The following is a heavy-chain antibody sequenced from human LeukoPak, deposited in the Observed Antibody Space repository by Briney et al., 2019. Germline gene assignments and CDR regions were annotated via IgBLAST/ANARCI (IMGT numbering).Heavy chain of an antibody. CDR2: SSPSGDIT. Sequence: PSETLSLTCAVYGGSFSGNYWTLIRLTPGRGLEWVGESSPSGDITGYNPSLNGRATISVDPSRNQFSPKLTSVTAADTGVYYCARVPNFIARPCDPWGPGTPVTVSS. CDR1: GGSFSGNY. D-gene: IGHD2-21*01. J-gene: IGHJ5*02. V-gene: IGHV4-34*01. CDR3: ARVPNFIARPCDP.